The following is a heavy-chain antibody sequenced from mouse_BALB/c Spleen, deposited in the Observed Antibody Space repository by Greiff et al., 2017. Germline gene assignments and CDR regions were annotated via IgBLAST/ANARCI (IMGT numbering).Heavy chain of an antibody. D-gene: IGHD1-1*01. CDR2: ISCYNGAT. CDR3: ARGYYGSLYAMDY. CDR1: GYSFTGYY. V-gene: IGHV1S34*01. J-gene: IGHJ4*01. Sequence: LVKTGASVKISCKASGYSFTGYYMHWVKQSHGKSLEWIGYISCYNGATSYNQKFKGKATFTVDTSSSTAYMQFNSLTSEDSAVYYCARGYYGSLYAMDYWGQGTSVTVSS.